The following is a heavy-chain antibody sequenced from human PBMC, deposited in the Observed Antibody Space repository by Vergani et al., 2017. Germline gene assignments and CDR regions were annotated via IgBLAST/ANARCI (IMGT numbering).Heavy chain of an antibody. CDR3: ARKSSSNGRAGFADD. CDR1: GGSISSSSYY. D-gene: IGHD6-13*01. CDR2: IYYSGST. J-gene: IGHJ4*02. V-gene: IGHV4-39*01. Sequence: QLQLQESGPGLVKPSETLSLTCTVSGGSISSSSYYWGWIRQPPGKGLEWIGSIYYSGSTYYNPSLKSRVTISVDTSKNQFSLKLSSVTAADTAVYYCARKSSSNGRAGFADDWGQGTLVTISS.